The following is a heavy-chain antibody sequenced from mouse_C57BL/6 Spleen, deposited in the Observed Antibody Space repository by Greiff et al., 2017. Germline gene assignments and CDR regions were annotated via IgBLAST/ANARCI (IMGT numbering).Heavy chain of an antibody. Sequence: EVKVEESGPGLVKPSQSLSLTCSVTGYSITSGYYWNWIRQFPGNKLEWMGYISYDGSNNYNPSLKNRISITRDTSKNQFFLKLNSVTTEDTATYYCARGLRLPDFWGQGTTLTVSS. CDR3: ARGLRLPDF. CDR2: ISYDGSN. D-gene: IGHD3-2*02. V-gene: IGHV3-6*01. J-gene: IGHJ2*01. CDR1: GYSITSGYY.